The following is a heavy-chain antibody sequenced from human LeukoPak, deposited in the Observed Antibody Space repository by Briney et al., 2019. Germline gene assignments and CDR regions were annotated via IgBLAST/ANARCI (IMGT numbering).Heavy chain of an antibody. V-gene: IGHV3-23*01. CDR3: ARDRVDDWRWEFDY. J-gene: IGHJ4*02. CDR1: GFTFRSYT. Sequence: GGSLRLSCVASGFTFRSYTMNWVRQAPGKGLEWVAGIFGNGDRTYYADSVRGRFVISRDNSQNTVFLQMSSLRAEDTATYYCARDRVDDWRWEFDYWGQGAPVTVSS. D-gene: IGHD3-3*01. CDR2: IFGNGDRT.